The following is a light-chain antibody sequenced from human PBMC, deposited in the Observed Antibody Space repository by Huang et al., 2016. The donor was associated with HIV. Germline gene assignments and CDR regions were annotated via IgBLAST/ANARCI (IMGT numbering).Light chain of an antibody. CDR2: DVS. CDR3: QHYDNLRT. CDR1: QDISNY. J-gene: IGKJ1*01. V-gene: IGKV1-33*01. Sequence: DIQMTQSPSSLSASVGDRVTITCQASQDISNYLNWYPQKPGKAPKLLIYDVSKLETVVSSRFSGSGSGTYFTFTISSLQPEDIATYYCQHYDNLRTFGQGTKVEIK.